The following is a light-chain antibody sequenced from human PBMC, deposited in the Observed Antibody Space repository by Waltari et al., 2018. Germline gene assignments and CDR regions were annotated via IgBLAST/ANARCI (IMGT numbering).Light chain of an antibody. CDR2: YKSDSDN. V-gene: IGLV5-45*01. Sequence: QAVLTQPASLSASPGVSVRLTCTLGSGINVGMYRIYWYQKKPGSPPQYLLSYKSDSDNPQGSGVPIRFSGSKDGSANAGILLISGLQPDDEADYYCLIWHSDAYVFGSGTEVTVL. CDR1: SGINVGMYR. J-gene: IGLJ1*01. CDR3: LIWHSDAYV.